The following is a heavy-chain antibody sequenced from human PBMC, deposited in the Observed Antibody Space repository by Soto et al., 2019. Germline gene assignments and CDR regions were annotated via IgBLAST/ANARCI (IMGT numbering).Heavy chain of an antibody. CDR1: GFTFNNND. CDR3: TRGGDYGGNVFDY. J-gene: IGHJ4*02. Sequence: VQLVESGGGVVQPGRPLRLSCAASGFTFNNNDMHWVRQAPGKGLEWVAVIWYDGSHENYADFVKGRFTISRDNSKNTLYLQMNTLRVEDTAVYYCTRGGDYGGNVFDYWGQGTLVTVSS. D-gene: IGHD4-17*01. V-gene: IGHV3-33*01. CDR2: IWYDGSHE.